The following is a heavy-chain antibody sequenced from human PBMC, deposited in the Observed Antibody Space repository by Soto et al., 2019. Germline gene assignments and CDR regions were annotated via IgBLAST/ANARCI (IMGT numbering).Heavy chain of an antibody. V-gene: IGHV1-69*01. CDR3: ARGSIYDSSGYPFGWFDP. CDR1: GGTFSSYA. J-gene: IGHJ5*02. Sequence: QVQLVQSGAEVKKPGSSVKVSCKASGGTFSSYAISWVRQAPGQGLEWMGGIIPIFGTANYAQKFQGRVTITADESTSTAYMELSSLRSEDTAVYYGARGSIYDSSGYPFGWFDPWGQGTLVTVSS. CDR2: IIPIFGTA. D-gene: IGHD3-22*01.